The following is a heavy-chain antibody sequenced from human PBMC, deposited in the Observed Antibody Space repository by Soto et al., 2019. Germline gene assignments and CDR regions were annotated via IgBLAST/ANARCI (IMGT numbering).Heavy chain of an antibody. J-gene: IGHJ6*02. D-gene: IGHD2-15*01. CDR2: IFSNDEK. CDR3: ARLPVAYYYYGMDV. CDR1: GFSPSNARMG. Sequence: SGPTLVNPTETLTLTCTVSGFSPSNARMGVSWIRQPPGKALEWLAHIFSNDEKSYSTSLKSRLTISKDTSKSQVVLTMTNMDPVDTATYYCARLPVAYYYYGMDVWGQGTTVTVSS. V-gene: IGHV2-26*01.